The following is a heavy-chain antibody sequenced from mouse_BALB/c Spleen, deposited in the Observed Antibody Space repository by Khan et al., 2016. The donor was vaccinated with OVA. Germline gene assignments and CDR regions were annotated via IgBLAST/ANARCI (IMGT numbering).Heavy chain of an antibody. CDR2: IWSDGST. J-gene: IGHJ4*01. V-gene: IGHV2-6-1*01. CDR3: ARHGGCDVDAMDY. CDR1: GFSLTSYG. D-gene: IGHD2-13*01. Sequence: QVQLKESGPGLVAPSQSLSITCTISGFSLTSYGVHWVRQPPGKGLEWLVVIWSDGSTAYNSPLTSRLSISKDNSKSQVFLKMNSLQTDDTAMYYGARHGGCDVDAMDYWGQGTSGTVSS.